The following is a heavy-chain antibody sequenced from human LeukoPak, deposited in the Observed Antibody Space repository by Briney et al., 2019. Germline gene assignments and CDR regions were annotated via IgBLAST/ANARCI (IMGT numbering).Heavy chain of an antibody. V-gene: IGHV3-33*03. D-gene: IGHD3/OR15-3a*01. CDR3: AKGAFWTGYSEYFVT. CDR2: IWNDGSKK. CDR1: GFTFSTYG. J-gene: IGHJ5*02. Sequence: PGGSLRLSCAASGFTFSTYGMYWVRQAPGKGLEWAALIWNDGSKKYYADSVKGRFTISRDNSKNTLYLKMASLRAEAPAMYYCAKGAFWTGYSEYFVTWGEGILVNVSS.